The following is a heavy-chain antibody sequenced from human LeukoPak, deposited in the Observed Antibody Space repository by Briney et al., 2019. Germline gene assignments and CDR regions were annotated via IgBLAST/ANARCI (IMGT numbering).Heavy chain of an antibody. Sequence: GGSLRLFCAASGFTLSNYDMNWVRQAPGKGLEWVAGVSYDGTDKYYADSVKGRFSISRDNSKNTLFLQMNSLKPEDTAVFYCARVGHILGAKLDYWGQGTLVTVS. CDR3: ARVGHILGAKLDY. V-gene: IGHV3-30*03. CDR2: VSYDGTDK. J-gene: IGHJ4*02. D-gene: IGHD1-26*01. CDR1: GFTLSNYD.